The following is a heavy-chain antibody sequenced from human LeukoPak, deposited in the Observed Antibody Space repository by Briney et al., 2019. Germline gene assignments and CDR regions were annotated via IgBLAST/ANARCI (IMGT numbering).Heavy chain of an antibody. Sequence: PSQTLSLTCTVSGGSISSCGYYWSRIRQPPGKGLEGIVYINHSGNTYSTPSLKSRITISVASSNNHFSLKLNSVTAAATPVYYCARTPATTASYMDVWGKGTTVTVSS. CDR2: INHSGNT. CDR1: GGSISSCGYY. V-gene: IGHV4-30-2*01. CDR3: ARTPATTASYMDV. J-gene: IGHJ6*03. D-gene: IGHD4-11*01.